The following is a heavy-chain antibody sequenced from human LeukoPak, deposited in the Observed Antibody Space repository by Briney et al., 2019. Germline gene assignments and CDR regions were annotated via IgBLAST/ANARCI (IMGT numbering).Heavy chain of an antibody. V-gene: IGHV4-39*01. D-gene: IGHD3-22*01. Sequence: SETLSLTCTVSGGSISSSSYYWGWIRQPPGKGLEWIGSIYYSGSTYYNPSLKSRVTISVDTSKNQFSLKPSSVTAADTAVYYCARRITMIVVVPGDDAFDIWGQGTMVTVSS. CDR1: GGSISSSSYY. CDR3: ARRITMIVVVPGDDAFDI. CDR2: IYYSGST. J-gene: IGHJ3*02.